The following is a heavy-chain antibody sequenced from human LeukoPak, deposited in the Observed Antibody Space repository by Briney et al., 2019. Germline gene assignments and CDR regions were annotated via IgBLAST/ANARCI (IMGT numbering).Heavy chain of an antibody. V-gene: IGHV3-21*01. D-gene: IGHD6-19*01. J-gene: IGHJ5*01. CDR3: ARPGTGYCSTSGCAFDS. CDR1: GFTFSTHS. Sequence: GGSLRLSCAASGFTFSTHSMYWVRQAPGKGLEWVSSISASSNFIHYAESVRGRFTISRDNAKNSLYLQMNSLRAEDTAVYYCARPGTGYCSTSGCAFDSWGQGTLVTVSS. CDR2: ISASSNFI.